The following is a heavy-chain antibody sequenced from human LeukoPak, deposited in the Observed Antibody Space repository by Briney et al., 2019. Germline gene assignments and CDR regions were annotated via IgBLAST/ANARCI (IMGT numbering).Heavy chain of an antibody. CDR1: GLGFSSFS. D-gene: IGHD3-22*01. V-gene: IGHV3-21*01. Sequence: GGSLRLSCAASGLGFSSFSFNWIRQAPGKGLEWVSSITPTTSYIYYADSVRGRFTISRENAKNSLYLQMNSLRAEDTAVYYCARLRRTSDSSGYYYYYDYWGQGTLVTVCS. CDR2: ITPTTSYI. J-gene: IGHJ4*02. CDR3: ARLRRTSDSSGYYYYYDY.